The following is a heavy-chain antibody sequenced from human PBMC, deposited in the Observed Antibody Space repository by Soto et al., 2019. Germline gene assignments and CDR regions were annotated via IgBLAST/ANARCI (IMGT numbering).Heavy chain of an antibody. CDR2: IIPIFGTA. J-gene: IGHJ4*02. Sequence: SVKVSCKASGGTFSSYAISWVRQAPGQGLEWMGGIIPIFGTANYAQKFQGRVTITADESTSTAYMELSSLRSEDTAVYYCARSRWDGYSYGPSGYWGQGTLVTVSS. V-gene: IGHV1-69*13. D-gene: IGHD5-18*01. CDR3: ARSRWDGYSYGPSGY. CDR1: GGTFSSYA.